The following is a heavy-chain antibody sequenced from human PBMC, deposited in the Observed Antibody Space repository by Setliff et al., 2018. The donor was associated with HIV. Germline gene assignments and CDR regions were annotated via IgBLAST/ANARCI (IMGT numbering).Heavy chain of an antibody. J-gene: IGHJ4*02. V-gene: IGHV4-34*01. Sequence: SETLSLTCAVYGGSFSGYYWSWIRQPPGKGLEWIGEINHSGSTNYDPSLKSRDTISVDTSKNQFSLKLSPVTAADTAVFYCSRLTTTYYYDSSAYYHPVWGQGTLVTVSS. D-gene: IGHD3-22*01. CDR1: GGSFSGYY. CDR3: SRLTTTYYYDSSAYYHPV. CDR2: INHSGST.